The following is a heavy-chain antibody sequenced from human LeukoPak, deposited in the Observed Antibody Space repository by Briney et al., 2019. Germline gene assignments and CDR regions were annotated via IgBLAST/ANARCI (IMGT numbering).Heavy chain of an antibody. J-gene: IGHJ4*02. D-gene: IGHD3-10*01. CDR2: ISGSGSDT. V-gene: IGHV3-23*01. CDR3: VKVKWQLL. Sequence: GGSLRLSCAASGFTFSSYDMSWVRQAPGKGLEWVSGISGSGSDTYYADSVEGRFTISRDTSQRTMYLQMKSLRAEDTAVYYCVKVKWQLLWGQGTQVTVSS. CDR1: GFTFSSYD.